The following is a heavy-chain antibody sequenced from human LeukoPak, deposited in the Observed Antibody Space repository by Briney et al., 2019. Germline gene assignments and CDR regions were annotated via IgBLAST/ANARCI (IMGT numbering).Heavy chain of an antibody. CDR3: AREGVNVLYYYGSGSRINWFDP. CDR2: IYHSGST. J-gene: IGHJ5*02. D-gene: IGHD3-10*01. CDR1: GYSISSGYY. V-gene: IGHV4-38-2*02. Sequence: PSETLSLTCTVSGYSISSGYYWGWIRQPPGKGLEWIGSIYHSGSTYYNPSLKSRVTISVDTSKNQFSLKLSSVTAADTAVYYCAREGVNVLYYYGSGSRINWFDPWGQGTLVTVSS.